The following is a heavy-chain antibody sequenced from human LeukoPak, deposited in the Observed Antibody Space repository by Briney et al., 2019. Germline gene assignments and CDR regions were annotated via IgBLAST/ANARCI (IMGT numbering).Heavy chain of an antibody. CDR3: AKDLTTVVTPFDY. Sequence: PGGSLRLSCAASGFTFNNYEVNWFRQAPGKGLEWVSAISGSGGSTYYADSVKGRFTISRDNSKNTLYLQMNSLRAEDTAVYYCAKDLTTVVTPFDYWGQGTLVTVSS. CDR1: GFTFNNYE. J-gene: IGHJ4*02. CDR2: ISGSGGST. D-gene: IGHD4-23*01. V-gene: IGHV3-23*01.